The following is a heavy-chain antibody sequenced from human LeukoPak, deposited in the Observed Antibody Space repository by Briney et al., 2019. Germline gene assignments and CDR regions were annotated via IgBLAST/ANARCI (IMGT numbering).Heavy chain of an antibody. V-gene: IGHV3-48*03. CDR3: AGDRSGSYSTFDY. J-gene: IGHJ4*02. D-gene: IGHD3-10*01. CDR1: GFTFSSYE. Sequence: GGSLRLSCAASGFTFSSYEMNWVRQAPGKGLEWVSYISSSDSTIYYADSVKGRFTISRDNAKNSLYLQMNSLRAEDTAVYYCAGDRSGSYSTFDYWGQGTLVTVSS. CDR2: ISSSDSTI.